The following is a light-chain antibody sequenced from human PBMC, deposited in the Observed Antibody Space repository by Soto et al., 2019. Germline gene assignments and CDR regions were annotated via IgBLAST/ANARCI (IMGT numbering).Light chain of an antibody. CDR2: DVS. V-gene: IGLV2-14*03. Sequence: QLVLAQPASVSGSPGQSITISCTGTSNDVGHFNYVSWFQQHPGKAPKLLIFDVSNWPSGVSDRFSGSKSGNTASLTISGLQPEDEADYYCTSFTTSNTFVFGSGTKVTVL. CDR3: TSFTTSNTFV. CDR1: SNDVGHFNY. J-gene: IGLJ1*01.